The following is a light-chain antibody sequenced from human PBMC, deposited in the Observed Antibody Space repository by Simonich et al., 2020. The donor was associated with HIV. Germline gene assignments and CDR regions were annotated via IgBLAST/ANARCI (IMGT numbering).Light chain of an antibody. V-gene: IGKV3-15*01. CDR2: GAS. CDR3: QQYYSSPYI. CDR1: QSVSSN. J-gene: IGKJ2*01. Sequence: EIVLTQSPATLSVSPGERATLSCRASQSVSSNFAWYQQKPGQAPRLLLYGASTRATGIPARFSGSGSGTDFTLTISSLKSEDVAMYYCQQYYSSPYIFGQGTKLEIK.